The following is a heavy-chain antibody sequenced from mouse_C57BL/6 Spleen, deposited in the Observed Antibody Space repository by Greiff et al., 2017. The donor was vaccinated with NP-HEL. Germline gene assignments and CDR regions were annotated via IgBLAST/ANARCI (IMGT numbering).Heavy chain of an antibody. CDR1: GYTFTSYW. CDR3: ASPIYYDYGDAMDY. CDR2: IHPSDSDT. D-gene: IGHD2-4*01. Sequence: QVQLKQPGAELVKPGASVKVSCKASGYTFTSYWMHWVKQRPGQGLEWIGRIHPSDSDTNYNQKFKGKATLTVDKSSSTAYMQLSSLTSEDSAVYYCASPIYYDYGDAMDYWGQGTSVTVSS. V-gene: IGHV1-74*01. J-gene: IGHJ4*01.